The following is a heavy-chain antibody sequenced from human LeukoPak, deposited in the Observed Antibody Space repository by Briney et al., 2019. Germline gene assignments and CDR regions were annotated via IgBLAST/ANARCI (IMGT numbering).Heavy chain of an antibody. J-gene: IGHJ2*01. CDR1: GGILTNYA. CDR3: ASVAAAIPRWYFDL. D-gene: IGHD2-2*01. V-gene: IGHV1-69*06. CDR2: IIPIFGAS. Sequence: SAKVSCKTSGGILTNYAISWVRQAPGQGLEWVGVIIPIFGASNYAQKFQGRVTITADKSTNAAYMELSSLRSEDTAVYYCASVAAAIPRWYFDLWGRGTLVTVSS.